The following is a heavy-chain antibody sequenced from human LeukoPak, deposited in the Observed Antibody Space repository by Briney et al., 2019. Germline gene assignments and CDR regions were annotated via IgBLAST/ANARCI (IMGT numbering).Heavy chain of an antibody. Sequence: ASVKVSCKASGYTFTAYYMHWVRLAPGQGLEWMGWFNPNSGGTNYAQKFQGRVTMPRDTSISTAYMELSRLRSDDTAVYYCAPTVAGTGFDYWGQGALVTVSS. J-gene: IGHJ4*02. CDR2: FNPNSGGT. CDR1: GYTFTAYY. V-gene: IGHV1-2*02. CDR3: APTVAGTGFDY. D-gene: IGHD6-19*01.